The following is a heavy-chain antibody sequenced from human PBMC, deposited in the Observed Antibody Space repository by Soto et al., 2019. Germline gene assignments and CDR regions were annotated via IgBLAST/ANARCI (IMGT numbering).Heavy chain of an antibody. CDR2: IYYSGST. J-gene: IGHJ4*02. Sequence: SETLSLTCTVSGGSISSSSYYWGWIRQPPGKGLEWIGSIYYSGSTYYNPSLKSRVTISVDTSKNQFSLKLSSVTAADTAVYYCARLESFPDYWGQGTLVTVSS. V-gene: IGHV4-39*01. CDR3: ARLESFPDY. CDR1: GGSISSSSYY.